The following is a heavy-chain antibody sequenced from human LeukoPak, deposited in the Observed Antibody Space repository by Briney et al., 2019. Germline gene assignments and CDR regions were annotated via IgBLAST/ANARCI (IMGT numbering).Heavy chain of an antibody. Sequence: GGSLRLSCAASGFTFGNFGMHCVRQGPGKGLEWVAAISLDGRNEFCADSVRGRFTISRDNSKNTLYLQMDTLRDEDTAVYYCIAVVAAKGFDYWGQGALVTVSS. D-gene: IGHD2-15*01. J-gene: IGHJ4*02. V-gene: IGHV3-30*03. CDR1: GFTFGNFG. CDR2: ISLDGRNE. CDR3: IAVVAAKGFDY.